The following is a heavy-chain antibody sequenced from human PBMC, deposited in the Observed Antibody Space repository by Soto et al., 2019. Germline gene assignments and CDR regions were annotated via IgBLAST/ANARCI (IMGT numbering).Heavy chain of an antibody. CDR2: ISFDGGSK. CDR3: AKLAVGDGYNLDY. V-gene: IGHV3-30*18. D-gene: IGHD5-12*01. J-gene: IGHJ4*02. CDR1: RFTFKNYG. Sequence: QVQLVESGGGVVQPGRSLRLSCAASRFTFKNYGMHWVRQPPGKGLEWVAVISFDGGSKFYADSVKGRFTISRDNSKNTLYLQMNSLRSDDPALYYCAKLAVGDGYNLDYWGQGTRVTVSS.